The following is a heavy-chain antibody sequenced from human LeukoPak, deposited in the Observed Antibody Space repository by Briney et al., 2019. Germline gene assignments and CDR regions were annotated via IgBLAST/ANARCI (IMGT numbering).Heavy chain of an antibody. D-gene: IGHD3-16*02. Sequence: ASVKVSCKVSGYTLTELSMHWVRQAPGKGLEWMGGFDPEDGETIYAQKFQGRVTMTEDTSTDTAYMELSSLRSEDTAVYYCARKFNRYVWGSYPTDAFDIWGQGTMVTVSS. J-gene: IGHJ3*02. CDR1: GYTLTELS. V-gene: IGHV1-24*01. CDR2: FDPEDGET. CDR3: ARKFNRYVWGSYPTDAFDI.